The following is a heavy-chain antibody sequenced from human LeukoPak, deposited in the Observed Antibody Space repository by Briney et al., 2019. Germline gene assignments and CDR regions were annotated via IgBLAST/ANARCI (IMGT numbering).Heavy chain of an antibody. Sequence: PGGSLRLSCAVSGFNVSSNYLNWVRQAPGKGPEWVSVIYSGGSTYYADSVKGRFTISRDNSKNTLCLQMNSLRAEDTAVYHCARVDSRTAQFDYWGQGTLVTVSS. J-gene: IGHJ4*02. V-gene: IGHV3-66*01. CDR3: ARVDSRTAQFDY. CDR2: IYSGGST. CDR1: GFNVSSNY. D-gene: IGHD6-13*01.